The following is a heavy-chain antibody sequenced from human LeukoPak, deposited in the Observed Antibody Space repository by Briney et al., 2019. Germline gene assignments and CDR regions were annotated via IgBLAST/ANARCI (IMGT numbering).Heavy chain of an antibody. D-gene: IGHD2-8*01. Sequence: GGSLRLSCAASGFTFSDYYMSWIRQAPGEGLEWVSYISHSGRTMYYADSVKGRFTISRDNAKNSLYLQMNSLRAGDTAVYYCARDSIVRGNIGNDMDVWGKGTTVTVSS. CDR3: ARDSIVRGNIGNDMDV. CDR2: ISHSGRTM. CDR1: GFTFSDYY. V-gene: IGHV3-11*01. J-gene: IGHJ6*03.